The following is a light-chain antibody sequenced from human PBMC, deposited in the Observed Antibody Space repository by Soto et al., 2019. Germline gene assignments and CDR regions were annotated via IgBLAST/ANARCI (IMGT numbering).Light chain of an antibody. V-gene: IGKV3-11*01. Sequence: EIVLTQSPATMSLSPGERATLSCRASQSVSNLLIWFQQKPGHAPRLLIYDASNRATGIPARFSGSGYGTDFTLTISSLEPEYVAVDYCHQRYTLPITFGQGTRLEIK. CDR1: QSVSNL. CDR3: HQRYTLPIT. CDR2: DAS. J-gene: IGKJ5*01.